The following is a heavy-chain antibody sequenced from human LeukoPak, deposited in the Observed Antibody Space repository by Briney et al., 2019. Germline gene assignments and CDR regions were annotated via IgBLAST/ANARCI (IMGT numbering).Heavy chain of an antibody. CDR2: IYYSGRT. CDR3: ARSWAPGYWSSTTCYNFDY. CDR1: GGPVSTSHYY. V-gene: IGHV4-39*01. J-gene: IGHJ4*02. D-gene: IGHD2-2*02. Sequence: SETLSLTCTVSGGPVSTSHYYWGWIRQPPGKGLEWIGYIYYSGRTYYNPSLKSRVTISVDTSKNEFSLKLSSVTAADTAVYYCARSWAPGYWSSTTCYNFDYWGQGTLVTVSS.